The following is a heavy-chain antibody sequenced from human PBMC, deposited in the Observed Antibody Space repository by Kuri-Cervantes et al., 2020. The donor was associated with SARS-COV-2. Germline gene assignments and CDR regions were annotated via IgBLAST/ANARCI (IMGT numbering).Heavy chain of an antibody. V-gene: IGHV4-39*01. CDR1: GGSISSSSYY. J-gene: IGHJ4*02. CDR3: ARHPPGYYDSSGYYDY. D-gene: IGHD3-22*01. CDR2: IYYSGST. Sequence: SETLSLTCTVSGGSISSSSYYWGWIRQPPGKGLEWIGSIYYSGSTYYNPSLKSRVTISVDTSKNQFSLKLSSVTAADTAVYYCARHPPGYYDSSGYYDYWGQGTLVTDSS.